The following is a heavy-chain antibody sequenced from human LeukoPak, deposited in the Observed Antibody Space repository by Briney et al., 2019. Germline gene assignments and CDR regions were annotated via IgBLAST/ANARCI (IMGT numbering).Heavy chain of an antibody. CDR1: GFTFSSYA. J-gene: IGHJ4*02. CDR3: ARSEGNGVFDY. V-gene: IGHV3-64*01. CDR2: ISSNGGST. Sequence: GGSLRLSCAASGFTFSSYAMHWVRQAPGKGLEYVSAISSNGGSTYYANSVKGRFTISRDNSKNTLYLQMGSLRAEDMAVYYCARSEGNGVFDYWGQGTLVTVSS. D-gene: IGHD4-23*01.